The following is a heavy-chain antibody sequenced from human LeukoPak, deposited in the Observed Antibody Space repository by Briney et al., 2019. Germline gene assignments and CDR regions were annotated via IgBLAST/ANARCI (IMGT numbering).Heavy chain of an antibody. CDR1: GGTFSSYA. V-gene: IGHV1-69*13. D-gene: IGHD3-22*01. CDR3: ASVTYYYDSSGYYYNWFDP. Sequence: SVKVSCKAPGGTFSSYAISWVRQAPGQGLEWMGGIIPIFGTANYAQKFQGRVTITADESTSTAYMELSSLRSEDTAVYYCASVTYYYDSSGYYYNWFDPWGQGTLVTVSS. J-gene: IGHJ5*02. CDR2: IIPIFGTA.